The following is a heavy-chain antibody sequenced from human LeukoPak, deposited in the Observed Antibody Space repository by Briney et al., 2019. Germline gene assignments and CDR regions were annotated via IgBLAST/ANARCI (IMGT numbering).Heavy chain of an antibody. V-gene: IGHV4-34*01. CDR2: INHSGST. J-gene: IGHJ4*02. CDR3: ASVGARGQGY. CDR1: GGSFSGYY. D-gene: IGHD1-26*01. Sequence: SKTLSLTCAVYGGSFSGYYWSWIRQPPGKGLEWIGEINHSGSTNYNPSLKSRVTISVDTSKNQFSLKLSSVTAADTAVYYCASVGARGQGYWGQGTLVTVSS.